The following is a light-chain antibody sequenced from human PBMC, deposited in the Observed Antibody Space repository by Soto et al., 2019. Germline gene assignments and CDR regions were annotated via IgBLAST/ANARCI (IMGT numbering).Light chain of an antibody. V-gene: IGKV3-20*01. CDR1: QSVSSSY. Sequence: EIELTQSPGTLSLSAGERATLSCRASQSVSSSYLAWYQQKPGDAPRLLIYGASSRATGIPDRFSGSGSGTDFTLTISRLEPEDFAAYYCQQYSSSSLTFGGGNKVEIK. CDR3: QQYSSSSLT. J-gene: IGKJ4*01. CDR2: GAS.